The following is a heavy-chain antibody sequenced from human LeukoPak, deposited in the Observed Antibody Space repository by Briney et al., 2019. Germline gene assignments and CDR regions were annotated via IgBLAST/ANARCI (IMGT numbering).Heavy chain of an antibody. V-gene: IGHV1-2*02. Sequence: ASVKVSCKASGYTFTGYSMHWVRQAPGQGLEWMGWINPNSGGTNYAQKLQGRVTMTRDTSISTAYMELSRLRSDDTAVYYCAPSDYTYFDYWGQGTLVTVSS. J-gene: IGHJ4*02. CDR3: APSDYTYFDY. CDR2: INPNSGGT. CDR1: GYTFTGYS. D-gene: IGHD4-11*01.